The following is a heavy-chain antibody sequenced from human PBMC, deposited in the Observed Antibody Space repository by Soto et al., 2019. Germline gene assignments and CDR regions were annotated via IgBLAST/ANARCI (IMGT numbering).Heavy chain of an antibody. V-gene: IGHV6-1*01. CDR3: AREGVVAISTILSYYYYGMDV. J-gene: IGHJ6*02. CDR1: GDSVSSNSAA. CDR2: TYYRSKWYN. Sequence: SQTLSVTCAISGDSVSSNSAAWNWIRQSPSRGLEWLGRTYYRSKWYNDYAVSVKSRITINPDTSKNQFSLQLNSVTPEDTAVYYCAREGVVAISTILSYYYYGMDVWGQGTTVTVSS. D-gene: IGHD5-12*01.